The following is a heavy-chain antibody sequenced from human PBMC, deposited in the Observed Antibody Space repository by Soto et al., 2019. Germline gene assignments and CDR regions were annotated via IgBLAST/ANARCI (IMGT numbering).Heavy chain of an antibody. CDR2: ISSSGSTI. Sequence: GGSLRLSCAASGFTFSSYEMNWVRQAPGKGLEWVSYISSSGSTIYYADSVKGRFTISRDNAKNSLYLQMNSLRAEDTAVYYCARDHEWLPFDYWGQGALVTVSS. V-gene: IGHV3-48*03. J-gene: IGHJ4*02. D-gene: IGHD3-3*01. CDR3: ARDHEWLPFDY. CDR1: GFTFSSYE.